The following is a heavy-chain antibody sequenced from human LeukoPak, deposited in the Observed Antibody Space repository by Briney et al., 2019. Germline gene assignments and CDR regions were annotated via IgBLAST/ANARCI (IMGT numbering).Heavy chain of an antibody. D-gene: IGHD6-19*01. CDR3: ARRTRYSSGWYVGY. Sequence: ASVKVSCKASGYTFTSYDINWLRRATGQGLEWMVWMNPNSGNTGYAQKFQSRVTMTRNTSISTAYMELSSLRSEDTAVYYCARRTRYSSGWYVGYWGQGTLVTVSS. V-gene: IGHV1-8*01. J-gene: IGHJ4*02. CDR2: MNPNSGNT. CDR1: GYTFTSYD.